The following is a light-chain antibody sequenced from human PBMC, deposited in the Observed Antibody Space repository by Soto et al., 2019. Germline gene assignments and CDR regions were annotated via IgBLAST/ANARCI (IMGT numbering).Light chain of an antibody. CDR2: DVS. Sequence: DIVLTQSPATLSLSPGERATLSCRASQNVRNYLGWYQQKSGQAPRLLISDVSKRATGIPARFSGSGSGTDFTLNSSSLEPEDFAVYYCQHRVNGPTFGGGTKVEIK. V-gene: IGKV3-11*01. CDR3: QHRVNGPT. J-gene: IGKJ4*01. CDR1: QNVRNY.